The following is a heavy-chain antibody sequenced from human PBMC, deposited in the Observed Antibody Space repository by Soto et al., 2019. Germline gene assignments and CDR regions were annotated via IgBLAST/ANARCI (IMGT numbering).Heavy chain of an antibody. Sequence: PSETLSLTCTVSGGSVSNSFYYWGWIRQPPGKGLEWIGTIYYSGTTNYNPSLKSRVTISVDTSRNQFSLKLSSVTAADTAVYYCARQGGGGRSFDYWGQGTLVTVSS. CDR3: ARQGGGGRSFDY. D-gene: IGHD2-15*01. J-gene: IGHJ4*02. V-gene: IGHV4-39*01. CDR2: IYYSGTT. CDR1: GGSVSNSFYY.